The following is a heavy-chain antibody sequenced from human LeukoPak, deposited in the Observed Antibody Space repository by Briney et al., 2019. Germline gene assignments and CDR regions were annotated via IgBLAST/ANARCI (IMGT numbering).Heavy chain of an antibody. D-gene: IGHD3-9*01. CDR2: MSSSSSYI. CDR3: ARGAQTTSDWFRRWYFDY. CDR1: GFTFSSYS. Sequence: PGGSLRLSCAASGFTFSSYSMNWVRQAPGKGLEWVSSMSSSSSYIYYAASVKGRFTISRDNSKNPLYLQMDSLGADDTAVFYCARGAQTTSDWFRRWYFDYWGQGALVTVSS. V-gene: IGHV3-21*01. J-gene: IGHJ4*02.